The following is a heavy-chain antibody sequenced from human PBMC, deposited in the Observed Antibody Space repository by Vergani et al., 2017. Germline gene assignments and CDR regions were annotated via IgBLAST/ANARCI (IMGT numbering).Heavy chain of an antibody. CDR1: GGSISSSSYY. CDR2: IYYSGST. V-gene: IGHV4-39*07. Sequence: QVQLQESGPGLVKPSETLSLTCTVSGGSISSSSYYWGWIRQPPGKGLEWIGSIYYSGSTYYNPSLKSRVTISVDTSKNQFSLKLSSVTAADTAVYYCARDPLHSSSWLGVDYWGQGTLVTVSS. D-gene: IGHD6-13*01. J-gene: IGHJ4*02. CDR3: ARDPLHSSSWLGVDY.